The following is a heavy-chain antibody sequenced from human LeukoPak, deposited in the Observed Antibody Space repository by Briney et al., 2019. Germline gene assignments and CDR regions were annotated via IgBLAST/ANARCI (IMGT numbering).Heavy chain of an antibody. CDR3: AKDPTLRLIVVVVAATRYYGMDV. CDR2: ISYDGSNK. J-gene: IGHJ6*02. CDR1: GFTFSSYG. V-gene: IGHV3-30*18. D-gene: IGHD2-15*01. Sequence: PGRSLRLSCAASGFTFSSYGMHWVRQAPGKGLEWVAVISYDGSNKYYADSVKGRFTISRDSSKNTLYLQMNSLRAEDTAVYYCAKDPTLRLIVVVVAATRYYGMDVWGQGTTVTVSS.